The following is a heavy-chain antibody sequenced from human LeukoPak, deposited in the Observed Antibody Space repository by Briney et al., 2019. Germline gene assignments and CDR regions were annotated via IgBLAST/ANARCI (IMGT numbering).Heavy chain of an antibody. CDR3: ARTRASSWS. V-gene: IGHV4-39*07. CDR1: GGSISASGYC. Sequence: SETLSLTRPVAGGSISASGYCWGWLRQPPGKGLEWIGSICSSGSTYYNPSLKRPVTISVAASKPQFSLKVTAVTAADRAVDYWARTRASSWSLGPGALVSVSS. CDR2: ICSSGST. J-gene: IGHJ5*02. D-gene: IGHD6-13*01.